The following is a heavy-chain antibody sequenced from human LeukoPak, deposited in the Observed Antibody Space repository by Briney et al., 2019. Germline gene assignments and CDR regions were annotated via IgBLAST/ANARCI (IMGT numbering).Heavy chain of an antibody. CDR1: GHTFTFYY. J-gene: IGHJ4*02. CDR2: INPSGDST. D-gene: IGHD2-15*01. V-gene: IGHV1-46*01. CDR3: AREGYCSGVTCYSFEY. Sequence: GASVKVSCKTSGHTFTFYYIHWVRQAPGQGLEWMGIINPSGDSTTYAQKFQGRVTMTRDMSTSTVYMALSSLRSEDTAVYFCAREGYCSGVTCYSFEYWGQGSPVTVSS.